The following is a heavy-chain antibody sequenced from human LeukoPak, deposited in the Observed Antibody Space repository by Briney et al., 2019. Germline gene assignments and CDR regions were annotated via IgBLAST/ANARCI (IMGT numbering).Heavy chain of an antibody. CDR2: ISWNSGSI. V-gene: IGHV3-9*01. J-gene: IGHJ4*02. CDR1: GFTFDDYA. CDR3: AKDPGYYFDSSAYFDY. Sequence: GRSLRLSCAASGFTFDDYAMNWVRQAPGKGLEWVSGISWNSGSIGYADSVKGRFTISRDNAKNSLYLQMNSLRAEDTALYYCAKDPGYYFDSSAYFDYWGQGTLVTVSS. D-gene: IGHD3-22*01.